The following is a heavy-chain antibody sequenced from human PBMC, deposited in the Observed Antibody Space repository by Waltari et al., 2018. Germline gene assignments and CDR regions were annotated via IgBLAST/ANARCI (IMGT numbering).Heavy chain of an antibody. CDR3: ARDDNINGASVAFDI. Sequence: EVNLVESGGDLVQPGESLRLSCAASGFNLASSLMCGVRQAPGKGMEWVADINESGSKRYYVDSVQGRFTISRDNAKNSVHLQMNSLRAEDTAVYYCARDDNINGASVAFDIWGQGTMVTVSS. D-gene: IGHD2-8*01. CDR2: INESGSKR. V-gene: IGHV3-7*01. CDR1: GFNLASSL. J-gene: IGHJ3*02.